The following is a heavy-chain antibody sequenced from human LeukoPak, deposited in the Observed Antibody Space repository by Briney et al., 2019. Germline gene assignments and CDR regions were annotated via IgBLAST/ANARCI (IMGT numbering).Heavy chain of an antibody. V-gene: IGHV4-59*01. CDR1: GASISSYY. CDR3: ARGSSGLFDY. D-gene: IGHD3-10*01. Sequence: PSETLSLTCTVSGASISSYYWSWIRQSPGKGLEWIGNIYYSGSTTYNPSLKSRVSISVDTSKDQFSLKLSSVNTADTAVYYCARGSSGLFDYWGQGTLVTVSS. CDR2: IYYSGST. J-gene: IGHJ4*02.